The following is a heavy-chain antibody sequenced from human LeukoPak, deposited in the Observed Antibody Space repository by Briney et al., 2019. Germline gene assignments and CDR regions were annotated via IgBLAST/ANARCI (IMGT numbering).Heavy chain of an antibody. Sequence: SVKVSCKASGGTFSSYAISWVRQAPGQGLEWMGGIIPIFGTANYAQKFQGRVTITADESTSTAYMELRSLRSDDTAVYYCARDPVDGYYYDSSGYSYWGQGTLVTVSS. J-gene: IGHJ4*02. D-gene: IGHD3-22*01. V-gene: IGHV1-69*13. CDR2: IIPIFGTA. CDR3: ARDPVDGYYYDSSGYSY. CDR1: GGTFSSYA.